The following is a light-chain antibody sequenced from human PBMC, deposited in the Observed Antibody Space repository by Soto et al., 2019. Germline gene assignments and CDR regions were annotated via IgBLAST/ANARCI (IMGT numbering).Light chain of an antibody. CDR3: AAWDDSLSGYV. J-gene: IGLJ1*01. CDR1: SSNTGSNY. Sequence: QSALTQPPSASGTPGQRVTISCSGSSSNTGSNYVYWYQQLPGTAPKLLIYRNNQRPSGVPDRFSGSKSGTSASLAISGLRSDDEADYYCAAWDDSLSGYVFGTGTKVTVL. V-gene: IGLV1-47*01. CDR2: RNN.